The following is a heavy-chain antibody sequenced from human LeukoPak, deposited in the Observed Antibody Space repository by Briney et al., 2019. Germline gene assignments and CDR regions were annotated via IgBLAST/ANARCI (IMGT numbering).Heavy chain of an antibody. J-gene: IGHJ5*02. CDR1: GFTFSSYW. CDR3: ARVPYSSGVWFDP. Sequence: PGGSLRLSCAASGFTFSSYWMHWVRQAPGKGLVWVSRINSDGSSTTYADSVKGRFTISRDNAKNTLYLQMNSLRAEDTAVYYCARVPYSSGVWFDPWGQGTLVTVSS. V-gene: IGHV3-74*01. CDR2: INSDGSST. D-gene: IGHD6-19*01.